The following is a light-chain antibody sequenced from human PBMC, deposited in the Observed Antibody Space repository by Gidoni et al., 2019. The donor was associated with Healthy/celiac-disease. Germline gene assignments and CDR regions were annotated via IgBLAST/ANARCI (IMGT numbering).Light chain of an antibody. CDR2: WAS. V-gene: IGKV4-1*01. CDR1: QSVLYSSNNQNS. Sequence: DIVMTQSPDSLAVSLGERATINCKSRQSVLYSSNNQNSLAWYQQKPGQPPKRLIYWASTRESGVPDRFSGSGSGTDFTLTISSLQAEDVAVYYCQQYYSTPWTFGQGTKVEIK. CDR3: QQYYSTPWT. J-gene: IGKJ1*01.